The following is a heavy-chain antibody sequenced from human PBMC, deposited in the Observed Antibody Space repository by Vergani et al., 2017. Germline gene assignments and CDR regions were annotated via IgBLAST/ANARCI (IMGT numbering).Heavy chain of an antibody. J-gene: IGHJ4*02. Sequence: QVQLQESGPGLVKPSQTLSLTCTVSGESIRSGSHYWSWIRQPAGKGPEWIGHIHTGGSTDLNPSFKSRVAISVDTSKRQFSLKLNSVTVADTAVYYCARLPRGLRGMSLEYWGQGTLVTVSS. D-gene: IGHD3-10*01. CDR3: ARLPRGLRGMSLEY. V-gene: IGHV4-61*02. CDR2: IHTGGST. CDR1: GESIRSGSHY.